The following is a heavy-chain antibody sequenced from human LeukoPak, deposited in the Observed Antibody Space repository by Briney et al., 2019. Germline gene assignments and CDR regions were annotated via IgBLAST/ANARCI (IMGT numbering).Heavy chain of an antibody. CDR3: ARDHDYGDYGVGY. Sequence: GGSLRLSCAASGFAFDDYGMSWVRQAPGKGLEWVSGINWNGGSTGYADSVKGRFTISRDNAKNSLYLQMNSLRAEDTAVYYCARDHDYGDYGVGYWGQGTLVTVSS. J-gene: IGHJ4*02. V-gene: IGHV3-20*04. CDR1: GFAFDDYG. CDR2: INWNGGST. D-gene: IGHD4-17*01.